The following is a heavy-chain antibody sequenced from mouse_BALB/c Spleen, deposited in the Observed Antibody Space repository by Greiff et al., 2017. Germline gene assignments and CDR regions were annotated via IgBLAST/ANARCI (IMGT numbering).Heavy chain of an antibody. CDR3: AKGDRYDGIAY. CDR2: INPYNDGT. D-gene: IGHD2-14*01. J-gene: IGHJ3*01. V-gene: IGHV1-14*01. CDR1: GYTFTSYV. Sequence: EVQLQQSGPELVKPGASVKMSCKASGYTFTSYVMHWVKQKPGQGLEWIGYINPYNDGTKYNEKFKGKATLTSDKSSSTAYMELSSLTSEDSAVYYCAKGDRYDGIAYWGQGTLVTVSA.